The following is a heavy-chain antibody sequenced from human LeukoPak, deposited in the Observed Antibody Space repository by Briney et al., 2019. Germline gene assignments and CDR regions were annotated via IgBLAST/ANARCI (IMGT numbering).Heavy chain of an antibody. CDR3: ARDDGNSLSFYYYGMDV. CDR1: GFTFSSYS. V-gene: IGHV3-21*01. J-gene: IGHJ6*02. CDR2: ISSSSSYI. D-gene: IGHD4-23*01. Sequence: GGSLRLSCAASGFTFSSYSMNWVRQAPGKGLEWVSSISSSSSYIYYADSVKGRFTISRDNAKNSLYLQMNSLRAEDTAVYYCARDDGNSLSFYYYGMDVWGQGTTVTVSS.